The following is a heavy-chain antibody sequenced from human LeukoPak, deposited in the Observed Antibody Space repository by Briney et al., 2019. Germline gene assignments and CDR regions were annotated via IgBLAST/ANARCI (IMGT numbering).Heavy chain of an antibody. CDR2: INPNGGGT. V-gene: IGHV1-2*02. J-gene: IGHJ4*02. D-gene: IGHD2-2*01. Sequence: ASVKVSCKASGYTLTGYYMHWVRQAPGQGLEWMGWINPNGGGTNYAQKFQGRVTMTRDTSISTAYMELSRLRSDDTAVYYCARGGCSSTSCYAGPFDYWGQGTLVTVSS. CDR3: ARGGCSSTSCYAGPFDY. CDR1: GYTLTGYY.